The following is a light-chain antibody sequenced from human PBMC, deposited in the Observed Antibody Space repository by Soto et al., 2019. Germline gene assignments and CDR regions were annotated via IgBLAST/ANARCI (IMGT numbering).Light chain of an antibody. J-gene: IGKJ1*01. CDR1: QGISTY. V-gene: IGKV1-39*01. CDR2: AAS. CDR3: QQSYSTTWT. Sequence: DIQMTKSPSSLSASVGDRVTITCGASQGISTYLNWYQQKPGKAPKLLIYAASSLQSGVPSRFSGSGSETDFTPTISSLQPEDFATYSCQQSYSTTWTFGQGTKVDIK.